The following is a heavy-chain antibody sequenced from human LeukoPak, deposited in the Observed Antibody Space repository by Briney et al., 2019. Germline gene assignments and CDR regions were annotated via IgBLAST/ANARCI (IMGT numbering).Heavy chain of an antibody. CDR3: ARDKYYDILTGTYYGMDV. V-gene: IGHV4-39*01. J-gene: IGHJ6*02. Sequence: PSETLSLTCTVSGGSISSSSYYWGWIRQPPGKGLEWIGSIYYSGSTYYNPSLKSRVTISVDTSKSQFSLKLSSVTASDTAVYYCARDKYYDILTGTYYGMDVWGQGTTVTVSS. D-gene: IGHD3-9*01. CDR1: GGSISSSSYY. CDR2: IYYSGST.